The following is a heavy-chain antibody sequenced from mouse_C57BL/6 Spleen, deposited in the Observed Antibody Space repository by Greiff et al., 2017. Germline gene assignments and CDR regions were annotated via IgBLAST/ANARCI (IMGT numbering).Heavy chain of an antibody. J-gene: IGHJ3*01. CDR1: GYTFTSYG. CDR2: IYPRSGNT. V-gene: IGHV1-81*01. D-gene: IGHD2-3*01. Sequence: QVHVKQSGAELARPGASVKLSCTASGYTFTSYGMSWVKQRTGPGLEWIGEIYPRSGNTYYNEKFKGKATLTADKSSSTAYMELRSLTSADSAVYFYAREGDDCYGFAYWGQGTLVTVSA. CDR3: AREGDDCYGFAY.